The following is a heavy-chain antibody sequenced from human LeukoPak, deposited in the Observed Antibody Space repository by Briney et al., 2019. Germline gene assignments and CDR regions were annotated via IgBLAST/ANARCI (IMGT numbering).Heavy chain of an antibody. CDR2: ISWNSGSI. V-gene: IGHV3-9*01. Sequence: GGSLRLSCAASGFTFDDYAMHWVRQAPGKGLEWVSGISWNSGSIGYADSVKGRFTISRDNAKNSLYLQMNSLRAEDTALYYCAKPGSPKLWFGELLDYWGQGTLVTVSS. J-gene: IGHJ4*02. D-gene: IGHD3-10*01. CDR1: GFTFDDYA. CDR3: AKPGSPKLWFGELLDY.